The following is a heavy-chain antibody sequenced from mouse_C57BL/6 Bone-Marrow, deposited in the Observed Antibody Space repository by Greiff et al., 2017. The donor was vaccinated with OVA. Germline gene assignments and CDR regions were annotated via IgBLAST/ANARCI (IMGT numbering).Heavy chain of an antibody. Sequence: HVQLQQSGAELVKPGASVTLSCKASGYTFTDYEMHWVKQTPVHGLEWIGAIDPETGGTAYNQKFKGKAILTADKSSSTAYMELRSLTSEDSAVYYCTRDGSSYAYWYFDVWGTGTTVTVSS. CDR2: IDPETGGT. D-gene: IGHD1-1*01. V-gene: IGHV1-15*01. CDR3: TRDGSSYAYWYFDV. CDR1: GYTFTDYE. J-gene: IGHJ1*03.